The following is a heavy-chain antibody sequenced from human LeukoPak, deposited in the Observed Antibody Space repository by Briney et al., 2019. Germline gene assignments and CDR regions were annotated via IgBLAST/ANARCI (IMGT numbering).Heavy chain of an antibody. J-gene: IGHJ4*02. Sequence: SETLSLTCAVYGGSFSGYYWSWIRQPPGKGLEWIGEINQSGSTNYNPSLKSRVTISVNTSKNQFSLKLSSVTAADTAVYYCAISGGYYDSSGPPFGYLDYWGQGTLVTVSS. CDR1: GGSFSGYY. CDR3: AISGGYYDSSGPPFGYLDY. CDR2: INQSGST. V-gene: IGHV4-34*01. D-gene: IGHD3-22*01.